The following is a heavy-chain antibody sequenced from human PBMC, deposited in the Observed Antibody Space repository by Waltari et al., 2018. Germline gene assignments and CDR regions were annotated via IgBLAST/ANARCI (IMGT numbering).Heavy chain of an antibody. Sequence: QVQLQQWGAGLLKPSETLSLTCAVYGGSFSGYYWSWIRQPPGKGLEWIGEINHSGSTNSNPSLKSRVTISVDTSKNQFSLKLSSVTAADTAVYYCARAGRYCSSTSCLRWFDPWGQGTLVTVSS. CDR3: ARAGRYCSSTSCLRWFDP. J-gene: IGHJ5*02. D-gene: IGHD2-2*01. CDR2: INHSGST. CDR1: GGSFSGYY. V-gene: IGHV4-34*01.